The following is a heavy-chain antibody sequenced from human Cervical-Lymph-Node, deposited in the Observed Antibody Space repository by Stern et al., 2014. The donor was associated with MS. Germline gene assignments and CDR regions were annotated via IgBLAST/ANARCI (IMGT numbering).Heavy chain of an antibody. CDR1: GGAVSSGDRY. Sequence: QMQLVQSGPGLVKPSQTLSLTCTVSGGAVSSGDRYWSWFRQHPEKGLEWIGYISYSGNTYYNPSLESRVTISMDRSKNQFSLKLRSVTAADTAVYYCARVTEFLRFFYPDYWGQGIRVTVSS. V-gene: IGHV4-31*03. D-gene: IGHD3-3*01. CDR3: ARVTEFLRFFYPDY. CDR2: ISYSGNT. J-gene: IGHJ4*02.